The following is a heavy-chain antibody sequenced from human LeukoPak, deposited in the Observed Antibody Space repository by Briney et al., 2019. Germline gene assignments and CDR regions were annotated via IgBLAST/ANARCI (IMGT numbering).Heavy chain of an antibody. D-gene: IGHD3-10*01. CDR1: GGSIRGYY. Sequence: KTSETLSLTCNVSGGSIRGYYWSWIRQPPGKGLEWIGYIYSSGSTNYNPSLKSRVTMSVDTSKNQLSLKVSSVTAADTAVYYCARVFDSGSQAYFYYMDVWGKGTTVTVSS. J-gene: IGHJ6*03. CDR2: IYSSGST. V-gene: IGHV4-59*13. CDR3: ARVFDSGSQAYFYYMDV.